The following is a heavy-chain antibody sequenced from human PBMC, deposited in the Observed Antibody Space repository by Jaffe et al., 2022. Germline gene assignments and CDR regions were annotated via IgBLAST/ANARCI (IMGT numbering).Heavy chain of an antibody. D-gene: IGHD2-2*01. CDR3: ATGCCGGYCSSTSCYVVGAFDI. J-gene: IGHJ3*02. CDR2: ISAYNGNT. Sequence: QVQLVQSGAEVKKPGASVKVSCKASGYTFTSYGISWVRQAPGQGLEWMGWISAYNGNTNYAQKLQGRVTMTTDTSTSTAYMELRSLRSDDTAVYYCATGCCGGYCSSTSCYVVGAFDIWGQGTMVTVSS. V-gene: IGHV1-18*01. CDR1: GYTFTSYG.